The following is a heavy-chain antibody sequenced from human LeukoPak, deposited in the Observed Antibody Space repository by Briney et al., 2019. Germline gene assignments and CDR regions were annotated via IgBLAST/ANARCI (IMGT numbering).Heavy chain of an antibody. J-gene: IGHJ4*02. CDR3: ARGAYCTSINCYGFDY. CDR2: IRYDGSSK. CDR1: GFTFSNYA. Sequence: QTGGSLRLSCAASGFTFSNYAMHWVRQAPGKGLEWLAYIRYDGSSKYYADFVKGRFTISRDNSKNTLYLQMNSLRAEDTAVYYCARGAYCTSINCYGFDYWGQGLLVTVSS. D-gene: IGHD2-2*01. V-gene: IGHV3-30*02.